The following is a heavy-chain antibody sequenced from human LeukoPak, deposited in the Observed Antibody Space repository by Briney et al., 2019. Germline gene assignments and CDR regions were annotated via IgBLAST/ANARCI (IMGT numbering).Heavy chain of an antibody. V-gene: IGHV3-30-3*01. CDR3: SKDLTSDFGGDLDP. Sequence: GGSRRLSCAASGFTFSSYAMHWVRQAPGKGLEWVAVISYDGSNKYYADSVKGRFTISRDNSKNTLYLQMNSLRVEDAAVYYCSKDLTSDFGGDLDPWGQGTLVTVSS. J-gene: IGHJ5*02. CDR2: ISYDGSNK. D-gene: IGHD3-10*01. CDR1: GFTFSSYA.